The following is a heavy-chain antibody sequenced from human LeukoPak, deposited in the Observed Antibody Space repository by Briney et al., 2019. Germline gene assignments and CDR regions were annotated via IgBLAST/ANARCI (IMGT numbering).Heavy chain of an antibody. Sequence: GGSLRLSCAASGFTFNRYGMHWMRQAPGKGLEWVAVASSDGDTTYYADSVKGRFTISRDNSKDTLYLQMNSLRAEDTAVYYCARDSHKFDSSGYYPDAFDIWRQGTMVTVSS. CDR2: ASSDGDTT. J-gene: IGHJ3*02. V-gene: IGHV3-33*08. D-gene: IGHD3-22*01. CDR3: ARDSHKFDSSGYYPDAFDI. CDR1: GFTFNRYG.